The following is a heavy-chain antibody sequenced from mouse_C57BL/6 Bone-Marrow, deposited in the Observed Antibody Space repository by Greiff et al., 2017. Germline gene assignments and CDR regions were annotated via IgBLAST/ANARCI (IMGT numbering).Heavy chain of an antibody. CDR1: GFNIKDYY. D-gene: IGHD6-5*01. V-gene: IGHV14-1*01. CDR2: IDPEDGDT. J-gene: IGHJ3*01. CDR3: TASYLVMAY. Sequence: VQLQQSGAELVRPGASVKLSCTASGFNIKDYYMHWVKQRPEQGLEWIGRIDPEDGDTEYAPKFQGKATMTADTSSNTAYLRLSSLTSEDTAVSYCTASYLVMAYWGQGTLVTVSA.